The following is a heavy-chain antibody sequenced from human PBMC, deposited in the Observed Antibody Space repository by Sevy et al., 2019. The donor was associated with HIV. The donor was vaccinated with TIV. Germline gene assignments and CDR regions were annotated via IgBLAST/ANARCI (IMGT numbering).Heavy chain of an antibody. V-gene: IGHV1-46*01. D-gene: IGHD3-10*01. Sequence: ASVKVSCKASGYTFTSYYMHWVRQAPGQGLEWMGIINPSGGSTSYAQKFQGRVTMTRDTSTSTVYMELGSLRSEDTAVYYCARGDITMVRGVIIKGDYYYYGMDVWGQGTTVTVSS. CDR2: INPSGGST. CDR3: ARGDITMVRGVIIKGDYYYYGMDV. CDR1: GYTFTSYY. J-gene: IGHJ6*02.